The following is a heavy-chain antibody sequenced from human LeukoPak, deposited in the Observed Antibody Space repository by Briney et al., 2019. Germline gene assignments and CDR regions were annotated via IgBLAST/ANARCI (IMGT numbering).Heavy chain of an antibody. CDR3: ARPVAGTYYFDY. CDR1: GGTFSSYA. Sequence: SVKVSCKASGGTFSSYAISWVRQAPGQGLEWMGGIIPIFGTANYAQKFQGRVTITTDESTSTAYMELSSLRSEDTAVYYCARPVAGTYYFDYWGQGTLVTVSS. D-gene: IGHD6-19*01. J-gene: IGHJ4*02. V-gene: IGHV1-69*05. CDR2: IIPIFGTA.